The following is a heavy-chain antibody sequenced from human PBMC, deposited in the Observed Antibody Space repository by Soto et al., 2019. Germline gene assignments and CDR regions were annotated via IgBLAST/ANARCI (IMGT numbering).Heavy chain of an antibody. J-gene: IGHJ5*02. CDR3: ARVPDR. CDR2: IYHSGST. D-gene: IGHD2-2*01. Sequence: SETLSLTCAVSGGTISSGGYSWSWIRQPPGKGLEWIGYIYHSGSTYYNPSLKSRVTISVDRSKNQFSLKLSSVTAADTAVYYCARVPDRWGQGTLVTVS. CDR1: GGTISSGGYS. V-gene: IGHV4-30-2*01.